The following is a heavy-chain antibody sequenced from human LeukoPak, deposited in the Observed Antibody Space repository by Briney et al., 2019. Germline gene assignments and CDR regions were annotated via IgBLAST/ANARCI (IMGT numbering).Heavy chain of an antibody. V-gene: IGHV1-69*13. Sequence: SVKVSCKASGGTFSTSAMSWVRQAPGQGLEWMGSIYPIFKTVNYADNFQGRVTITADESTSIAYMDLSNLRSEDTAMYYCARVYLAGAFDVWGQGTLVTVSS. CDR3: ARVYLAGAFDV. D-gene: IGHD2-21*01. CDR2: IYPIFKTV. J-gene: IGHJ3*01. CDR1: GGTFSTSA.